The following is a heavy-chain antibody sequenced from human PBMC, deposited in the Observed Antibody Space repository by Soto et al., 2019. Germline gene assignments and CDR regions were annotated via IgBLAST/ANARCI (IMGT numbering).Heavy chain of an antibody. CDR1: GGTFNNSA. Sequence: QVQLLQSGAEVKKPGSSVKVSCKASGGTFNNSAISWVRQAPGQGLEWMGGIIPIFGTANYAQRFQGRVAITADESTSTAYMELRSLRSEDTAVYYCARGVHYDTSGYYYFYWGQGTLVTVSS. CDR3: ARGVHYDTSGYYYFY. CDR2: IIPIFGTA. V-gene: IGHV1-69*01. J-gene: IGHJ4*02. D-gene: IGHD3-22*01.